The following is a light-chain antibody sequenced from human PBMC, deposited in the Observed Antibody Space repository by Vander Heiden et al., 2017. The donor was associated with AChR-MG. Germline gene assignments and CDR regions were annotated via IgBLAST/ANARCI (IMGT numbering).Light chain of an antibody. V-gene: IGLV3-1*01. Sequence: SSELTQLPSVSVAPGQRASIPCSGDQLGDKYVCWYQQKPGQSPVLVIYQNSKRPSGIPERFSGSNSGNTATLTISGTQAMDEADYYCQAWDSNTGEFGGGTKLTVL. J-gene: IGLJ2*01. CDR1: QLGDKY. CDR2: QNS. CDR3: QAWDSNTGE.